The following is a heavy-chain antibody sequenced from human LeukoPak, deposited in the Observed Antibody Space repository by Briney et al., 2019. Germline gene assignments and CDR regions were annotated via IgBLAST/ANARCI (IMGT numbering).Heavy chain of an antibody. V-gene: IGHV5-51*01. D-gene: IGHD5-12*01. CDR3: ARGNPGYSGYYFDS. J-gene: IGHJ4*02. CDR2: IHPGDSDT. Sequence: GESLKISCKRSGYSFTSHWIGWLRQMAGKGLEWMGIIHPGDSDTRYSPSFQGQVTVSADKSISTAYLQWSSLKASDTAMYYCARGNPGYSGYYFDSWGQGTLVTVSS. CDR1: GYSFTSHW.